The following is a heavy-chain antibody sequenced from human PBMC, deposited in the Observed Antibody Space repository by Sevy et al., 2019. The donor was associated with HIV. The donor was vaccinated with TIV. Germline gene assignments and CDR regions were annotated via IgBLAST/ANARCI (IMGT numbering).Heavy chain of an antibody. CDR3: ARGRGVFGAVAINWFDP. V-gene: IGHV3-53*01. Sequence: GGSLRLSCAASGFTVSSCYMTWVRQPPGKGLEWVSVIYSGGSTYYAASVKGRFTISRDNSKNTLYLQMNNLRADDTAVYYCARGRGVFGAVAINWFDPWGQGALVTVSS. J-gene: IGHJ5*02. CDR1: GFTVSSCY. D-gene: IGHD3-3*01. CDR2: IYSGGST.